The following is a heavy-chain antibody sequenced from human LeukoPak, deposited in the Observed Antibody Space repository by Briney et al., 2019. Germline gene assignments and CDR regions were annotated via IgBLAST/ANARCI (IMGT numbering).Heavy chain of an antibody. D-gene: IGHD3-22*01. CDR1: GYTLTELS. Sequence: ASVKVSCKVSGYTLTELSMHWVRQAPGKGLEWMGGFDPEDGDTIYAQKFQGRVTMTEDTSTDTAHMELSSLRSEDTAVYYCARVKPPTYYYDSSGYGDYWGQGTLVTVSS. CDR3: ARVKPPTYYYDSSGYGDY. CDR2: FDPEDGDT. J-gene: IGHJ4*02. V-gene: IGHV1-24*01.